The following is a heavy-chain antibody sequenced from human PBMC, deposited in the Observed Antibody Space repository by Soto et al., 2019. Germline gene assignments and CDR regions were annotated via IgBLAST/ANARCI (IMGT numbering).Heavy chain of an antibody. CDR3: ARGLYDSGSFYFDF. V-gene: IGHV3-53*01. D-gene: IGHD3-10*01. CDR1: GFNFIRKY. CDR2: LYSGGTT. Sequence: EVQLVESGGGLIQPGGSLRLSCAASGFNFIRKYMIWVRQAPGKGLEWGSILYSGGTTYYADSVKDRFTISSDTSENTLYLQMNSLRAEDTAVYYCARGLYDSGSFYFDFWGQGTLVTVSS. J-gene: IGHJ4*02.